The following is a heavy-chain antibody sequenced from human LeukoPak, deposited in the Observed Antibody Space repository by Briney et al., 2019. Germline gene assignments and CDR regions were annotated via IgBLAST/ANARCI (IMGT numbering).Heavy chain of an antibody. D-gene: IGHD3-3*01. CDR3: AKRGVVIRFILFGFHKQAYYFDS. CDR1: GTTLSNYG. CDR2: ISDGGLRK. J-gene: IGHJ4*02. V-gene: IGHV3-23*01. Sequence: GGPLRLSCAVPGTTLSNYGMSWVRKAPGKALDGLAGISDGGLRKNYAPSGKGRCTSSGDNAKNTLYLQMNSLRAEDTAVYFCAKRGVVIRFILFGFHKQAYYFDSWGQGALVTVSS.